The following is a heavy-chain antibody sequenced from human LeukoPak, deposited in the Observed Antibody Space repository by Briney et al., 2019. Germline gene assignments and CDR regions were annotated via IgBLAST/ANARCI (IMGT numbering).Heavy chain of an antibody. CDR1: GFTFSDYY. Sequence: GGSLRLSCAASGFTFSDYYMSWIRQAPGKGLEWVSYISSSGSTINYADSVKGRFTISRDSAKKSLFLQMNSLRAVDTAVYYCARVGSSGYPIDYWGQGTLVTVSS. CDR2: ISSSGSTI. V-gene: IGHV3-11*01. CDR3: ARVGSSGYPIDY. D-gene: IGHD3-22*01. J-gene: IGHJ4*02.